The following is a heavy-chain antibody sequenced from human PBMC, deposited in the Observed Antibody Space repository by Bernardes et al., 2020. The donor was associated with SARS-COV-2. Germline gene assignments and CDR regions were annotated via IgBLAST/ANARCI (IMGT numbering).Heavy chain of an antibody. CDR2: ISGSGGST. CDR3: AKGLEQWLVRCSAFDI. D-gene: IGHD6-19*01. Sequence: GGSLRLSCAASGFTFSSYAMSWVRQAPGKGLEWVSAISGSGGSTYYADSVKGRFTISRDNSKNTLYLQMNSLRAEDTAVYYCAKGLEQWLVRCSAFDIWGQGTMVTVSS. CDR1: GFTFSSYA. V-gene: IGHV3-23*01. J-gene: IGHJ3*02.